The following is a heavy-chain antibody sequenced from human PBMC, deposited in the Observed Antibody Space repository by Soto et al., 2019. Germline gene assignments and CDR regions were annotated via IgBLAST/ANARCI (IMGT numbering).Heavy chain of an antibody. V-gene: IGHV1-8*01. CDR3: ARERRSYCGGDCSSGWFDP. Sequence: QVQLVQSGAEVKKPGASVKVSCKASGYTFTSYDINWVRQATGQGLEWMGWMNPNSGNTGYAQKFQGRVTMTRNTALSTAYMELSSLRSEDPAVYYCARERRSYCGGDCSSGWFDPWGQGTLVTVSS. J-gene: IGHJ5*02. CDR1: GYTFTSYD. D-gene: IGHD2-21*02. CDR2: MNPNSGNT.